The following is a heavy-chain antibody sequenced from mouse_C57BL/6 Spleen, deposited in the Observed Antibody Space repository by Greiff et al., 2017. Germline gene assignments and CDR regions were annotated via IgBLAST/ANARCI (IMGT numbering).Heavy chain of an antibody. Sequence: VQLQQPGAELVKPGASVKLSCKASGYTFTSYWMHWVKQRPGRGLEWIGRIDPNSGGTKDNEKFKSKATLTVDKPSSTAYMQLSSLTSEDSAVYYCAASYYYGSSPFDYWGQGTTLTVSS. CDR1: GYTFTSYW. V-gene: IGHV1-72*01. CDR3: AASYYYGSSPFDY. CDR2: IDPNSGGT. J-gene: IGHJ2*01. D-gene: IGHD1-1*01.